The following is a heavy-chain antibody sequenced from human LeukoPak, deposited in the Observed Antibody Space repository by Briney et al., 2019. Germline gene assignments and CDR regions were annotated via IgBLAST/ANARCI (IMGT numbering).Heavy chain of an antibody. V-gene: IGHV3-9*01. CDR3: AKGATRVLRYHPQADAFDI. CDR2: LNWDSDSI. D-gene: IGHD3-9*01. CDR1: GFTFDDYA. Sequence: PGRSLRLSCAASGFTFDDYAMHWVRQAPGKGLEWVSGLNWDSDSIGYADSVKGRFTISRDNGKNSLYLQMNSLRAEDTALYYCAKGATRVLRYHPQADAFDIWGQGTLVTVSS. J-gene: IGHJ3*02.